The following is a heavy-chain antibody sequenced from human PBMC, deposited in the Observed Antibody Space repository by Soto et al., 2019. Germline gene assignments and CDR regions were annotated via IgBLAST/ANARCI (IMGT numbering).Heavy chain of an antibody. CDR3: ARHLCGSSSDY. V-gene: IGHV3-21*01. Sequence: EVQLVESGGGLVKPGESLRLSCAASGFTFNSYSMNWVRQAPGKGLEWVSSISTSGTSIVYADSVRGRFSISRDNTNMALYLQMNSLRAEDTAVYYCARHLCGSSSDYWGHGTLVTVSS. CDR1: GFTFNSYS. D-gene: IGHD3-10*01. CDR2: ISTSGTSI. J-gene: IGHJ4*01.